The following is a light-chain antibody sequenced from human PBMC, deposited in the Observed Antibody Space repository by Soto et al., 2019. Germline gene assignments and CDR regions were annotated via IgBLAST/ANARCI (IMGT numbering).Light chain of an antibody. CDR3: QQYAPSPAIT. J-gene: IGKJ5*01. CDR2: GVS. CDR1: QGISNY. Sequence: TQSPSSLSASVGDRVTITCRASQGISNYLVWYQQKPGQAPRLLISGVSTRATGIPDRFSGSGSGTDFTLTISRLEPEDVAVYYCQQYAPSPAITFGQGTRVEIK. V-gene: IGKV3-20*01.